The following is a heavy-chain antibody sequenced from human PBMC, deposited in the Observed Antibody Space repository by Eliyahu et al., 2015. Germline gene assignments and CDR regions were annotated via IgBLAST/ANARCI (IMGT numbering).Heavy chain of an antibody. Sequence: QVQLVESGGGVVQPGRSLRLXCAAXGFXFSSYAMHWXRQAPGKGLEWVAVISYDGSNKXYADSVKGRFTISRDNSKNTLYLQMNSLRAEDTAVYYCARAYWSLDYGMDVWGQGTTVTVSS. D-gene: IGHD2-8*02. CDR1: GFXFSSYA. CDR3: ARAYWSLDYGMDV. J-gene: IGHJ6*02. CDR2: ISYDGSNK. V-gene: IGHV3-30-3*01.